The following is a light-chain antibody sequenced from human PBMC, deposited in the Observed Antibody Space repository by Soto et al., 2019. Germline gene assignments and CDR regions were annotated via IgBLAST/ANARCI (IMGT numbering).Light chain of an antibody. CDR3: QQYYSPPPT. CDR2: WAS. J-gene: IGKJ3*01. V-gene: IGKV4-1*01. Sequence: DIVMTQSPDSLAVSLGERATINCKSSQSVLYSSNNKNYLAWYQQKPGQPPKLLIYWASTRESGVPDRFSGSGSGTDFTLTISSLQAEDVAVYYCQQYYSPPPTFGPGTEVDIK. CDR1: QSVLYSSNNKNY.